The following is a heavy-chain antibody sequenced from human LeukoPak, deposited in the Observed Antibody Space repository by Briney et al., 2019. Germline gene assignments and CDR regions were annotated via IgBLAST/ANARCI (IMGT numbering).Heavy chain of an antibody. J-gene: IGHJ4*02. V-gene: IGHV4-4*07. Sequence: PSETLSLTCKVSGGSLGNYYWSWIRQPAGKGLEWIGRIYPTGHTHYNPSLESRVTMSIDTSKNQFSLKMTSMTAADTAVYYCARITDPDYRSGWSGADYWGRGTQVTVSA. D-gene: IGHD6-19*01. CDR2: IYPTGHT. CDR1: GGSLGNYY. CDR3: ARITDPDYRSGWSGADY.